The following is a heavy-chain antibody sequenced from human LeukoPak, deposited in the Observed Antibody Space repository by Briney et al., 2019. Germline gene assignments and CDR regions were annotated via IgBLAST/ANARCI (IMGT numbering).Heavy chain of an antibody. J-gene: IGHJ4*02. Sequence: GGSLRLSCAASGFTFSSYGMHWVRQAPGKGLEWVAVIWYDGSNKYYADSVKGRFTISRDNSKNTLYLQMNSLRAEDTAVYYCARSRLGEPLASFDYWGQGTLVTVSS. CDR1: GFTFSSYG. V-gene: IGHV3-33*01. D-gene: IGHD1-14*01. CDR2: IWYDGSNK. CDR3: ARSRLGEPLASFDY.